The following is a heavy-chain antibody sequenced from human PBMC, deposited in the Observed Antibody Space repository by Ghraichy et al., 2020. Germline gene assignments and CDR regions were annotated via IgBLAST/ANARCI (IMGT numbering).Heavy chain of an antibody. CDR2: IYSGGST. V-gene: IGHV3-53*01. CDR1: GFTVSSNY. CDR3: ARVSDTYYDFWSGYFLDY. Sequence: GESLNISCAASGFTVSSNYMSWVRQAPGKGLEWVSVIYSGGSTYYADSVKGRFTISRDNSKNTLYLQMNSLRAEDTAVYYCARVSDTYYDFWSGYFLDYWGQGTLVTVSS. J-gene: IGHJ4*02. D-gene: IGHD3-3*01.